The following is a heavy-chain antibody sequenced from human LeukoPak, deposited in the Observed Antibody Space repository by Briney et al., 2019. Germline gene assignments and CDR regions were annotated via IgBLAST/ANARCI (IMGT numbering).Heavy chain of an antibody. Sequence: GGSLRLSCAASGFTFSSYSMNWVRQAPGKGLEWVSYISSSSDTTYYADSVKGRFTISRDNSKNTLYLQMNSLRAEDTAVYYCAKDQGTVVNWFDPWGQGTLVTVSS. J-gene: IGHJ5*02. D-gene: IGHD4-23*01. V-gene: IGHV3-48*01. CDR3: AKDQGTVVNWFDP. CDR1: GFTFSSYS. CDR2: ISSSSDTT.